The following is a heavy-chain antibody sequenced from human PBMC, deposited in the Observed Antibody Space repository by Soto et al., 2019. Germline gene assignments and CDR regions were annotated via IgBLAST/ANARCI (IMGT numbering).Heavy chain of an antibody. Sequence: SVKVSCKASGGTFSSYAISWVRQAPGQGLEWMGGIIPIFGTANSAQKFQGRVTITADESTSTAYMELSSLRSEDTAVYYCARDSTAVAGTYYYYYGMDVWGQGTTVTVSS. CDR2: IIPIFGTA. CDR3: ARDSTAVAGTYYYYYGMDV. J-gene: IGHJ6*02. V-gene: IGHV1-69*13. D-gene: IGHD6-19*01. CDR1: GGTFSSYA.